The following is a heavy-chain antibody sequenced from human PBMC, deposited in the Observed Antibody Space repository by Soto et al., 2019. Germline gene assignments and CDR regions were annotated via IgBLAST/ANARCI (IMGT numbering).Heavy chain of an antibody. CDR2: IIPHVDAA. J-gene: IGHJ6*02. V-gene: IGHV1-69*13. CDR1: GGTFDNYA. D-gene: IGHD3-22*01. CDR3: ARDYYYDSSGHPGAYYYGMDV. Sequence: SVKVSCKASGGTFDNYAISWVRQAPGQGLEWVGGIIPHVDAANYAQKFQGRVTIAADESAGTAYMELTSVTAADTAAYYCARDYYYDSSGHPGAYYYGMDVWGQGTTVTVSS.